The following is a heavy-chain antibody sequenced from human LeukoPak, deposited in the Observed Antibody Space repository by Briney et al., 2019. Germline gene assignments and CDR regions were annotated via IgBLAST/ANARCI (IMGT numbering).Heavy chain of an antibody. CDR1: GGTFSSYA. J-gene: IGHJ6*02. D-gene: IGHD2-15*01. CDR3: ARDRGSGAYYYYGMDV. CDR2: IIPIFGTA. V-gene: IGHV1-69*13. Sequence: SVKVSCKASGGTFSSYAISWVRQAPGQGLEWMGGIIPIFGTANYAQKFQGRVTITADESTSTAYMELSSPRSEDTAVYYCARDRGSGAYYYYGMDVWGQGTTVTVSS.